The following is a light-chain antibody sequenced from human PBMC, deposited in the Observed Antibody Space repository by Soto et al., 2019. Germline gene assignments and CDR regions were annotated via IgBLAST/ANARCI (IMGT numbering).Light chain of an antibody. Sequence: EIGLTQSQGTLSLSPGERATHSCRASQSVNNNYLAWYQQKTGQTPRLIVYLASSRAPGIPDRFSGSGSGTHFTLTIRRVEPEDFAVYYCQQYGSSPWTFGQGTKVEIK. CDR1: QSVNNNY. CDR3: QQYGSSPWT. J-gene: IGKJ1*01. CDR2: LAS. V-gene: IGKV3-20*01.